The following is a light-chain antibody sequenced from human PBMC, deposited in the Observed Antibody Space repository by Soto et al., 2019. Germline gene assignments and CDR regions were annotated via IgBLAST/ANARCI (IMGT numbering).Light chain of an antibody. V-gene: IGKV4-1*01. J-gene: IGKJ3*01. CDR2: WAS. CDR1: QSVLYSSNSKNY. CDR3: QQYYNTPS. Sequence: DIVMTQSPDSLPVSLGERATINCKSSQSVLYSSNSKNYLAWYQQKAGQPPKLLIYWASTRESGVPDRFSGSGSGTDFTLTISSLQAEDVAVYSCQQYYNTPSFGPGTKVDIK.